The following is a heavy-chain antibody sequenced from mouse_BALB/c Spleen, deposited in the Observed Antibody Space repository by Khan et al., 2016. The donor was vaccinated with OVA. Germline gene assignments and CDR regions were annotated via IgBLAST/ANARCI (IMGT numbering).Heavy chain of an antibody. J-gene: IGHJ3*01. D-gene: IGHD2-2*01. Sequence: EVQLQESGPELMKPGASVKISCKASGYSFTTYYIHWVIQSHGKSLEWIGFIDPFSGGTTYNQKFKGKATLTADKSSSTAYIHLSNLTSEDSAVYYGTGHGYVAWFTYGGQGTLVTVSA. CDR2: IDPFSGGT. CDR3: TGHGYVAWFTY. CDR1: GYSFTTYY. V-gene: IGHV1S135*01.